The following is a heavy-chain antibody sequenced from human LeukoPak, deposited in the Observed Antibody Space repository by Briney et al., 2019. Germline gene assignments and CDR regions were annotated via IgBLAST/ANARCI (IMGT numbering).Heavy chain of an antibody. CDR1: GFTFSSYA. Sequence: GGSLRLSCAASGFTFSSYAMSWVRQAPAKGLEWVSAISGSGGSTYYADSVKGRFTISRDNSKNTLYLQMNSQRAEDTAVYYCAKDHTWIQVWMEYWGQGTLVTVSS. V-gene: IGHV3-23*01. CDR3: AKDHTWIQVWMEY. J-gene: IGHJ4*02. D-gene: IGHD5-18*01. CDR2: ISGSGGST.